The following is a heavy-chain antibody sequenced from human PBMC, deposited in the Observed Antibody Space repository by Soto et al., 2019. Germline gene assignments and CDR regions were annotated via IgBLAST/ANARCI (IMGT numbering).Heavy chain of an antibody. CDR2: IYSGGST. CDR3: AGGVGYCSGGSCYSDYYMDV. Sequence: EVQLVESGGGLVQPGGSLRLSCAASGFTVSSNYMSWVRQAPGKGLEWVSVIYSGGSTYYADSVKGRFTISRHNSKNTLYRQMNSLRAEDTAVYYCAGGVGYCSGGSCYSDYYMDVWGKGTTVTVSS. V-gene: IGHV3-53*04. CDR1: GFTVSSNY. D-gene: IGHD2-15*01. J-gene: IGHJ6*03.